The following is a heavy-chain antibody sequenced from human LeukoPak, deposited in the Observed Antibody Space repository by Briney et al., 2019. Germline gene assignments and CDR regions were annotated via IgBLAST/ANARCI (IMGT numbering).Heavy chain of an antibody. D-gene: IGHD3-22*01. CDR1: GGTFSSYA. V-gene: IGHV1-69*05. CDR2: IIPIFGTA. Sequence: SVKVSCKASGGTFSSYAISWVRQAPGQGLEWMGGIIPIFGTANYAQKFQGRVTITTDESTSTAYMELSSPRSEDTAVYYCAGGGYYYDSSGRSYYFDYWGQGTLVTVSS. J-gene: IGHJ4*02. CDR3: AGGGYYYDSSGRSYYFDY.